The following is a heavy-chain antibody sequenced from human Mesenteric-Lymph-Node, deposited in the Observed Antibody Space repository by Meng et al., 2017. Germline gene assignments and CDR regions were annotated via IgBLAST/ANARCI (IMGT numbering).Heavy chain of an antibody. D-gene: IGHD3-9*01. Sequence: ASVEVSCKASGYTFTSYHMHWMQQAPGQGPEWMGIINPSGGSTSYAQKFQGRVTMTRDTSTNTVYMVLSSLRSEDTAVYYCARDARYDILTGYPDFWGQGTLVTVSS. CDR3: ARDARYDILTGYPDF. J-gene: IGHJ4*02. V-gene: IGHV1-46*01. CDR1: GYTFTSYH. CDR2: INPSGGST.